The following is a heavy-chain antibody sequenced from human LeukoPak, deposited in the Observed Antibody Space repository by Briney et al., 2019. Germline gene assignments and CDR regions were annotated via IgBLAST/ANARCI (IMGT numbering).Heavy chain of an antibody. CDR3: AKDHSASGTIFGVVPAFDI. CDR1: GYTFTSYG. V-gene: IGHV1-18*01. D-gene: IGHD3-3*01. J-gene: IGHJ3*02. Sequence: GASVKVSCKASGYTFTSYGISWVRRAPGQGLEWMGWISAYNGNTNYAQKLQGRVTMTTDTSTSTAYMELRSLRSDDTAVYYCAKDHSASGTIFGVVPAFDIWGQGTMVTVSS. CDR2: ISAYNGNT.